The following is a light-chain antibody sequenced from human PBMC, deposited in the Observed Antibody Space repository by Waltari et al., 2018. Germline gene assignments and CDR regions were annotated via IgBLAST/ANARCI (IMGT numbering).Light chain of an antibody. CDR1: ISNIGNYY. CDR2: DNN. V-gene: IGLV1-51*01. Sequence: HSVLTQPPSVSAAPGQKVTISCSGSISNIGNYYVSWYHQLPGAAPKLLIYDNNKLPSGIPDRFSTSTSVTSATLAITGLQIGDEADYYCATWDNSLSEVVFGGGTKLTVL. CDR3: ATWDNSLSEVV. J-gene: IGLJ2*01.